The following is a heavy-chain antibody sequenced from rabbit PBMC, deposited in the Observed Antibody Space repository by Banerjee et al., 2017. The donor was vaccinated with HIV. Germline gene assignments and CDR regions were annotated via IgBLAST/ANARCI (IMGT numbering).Heavy chain of an antibody. CDR2: VDTGDGTT. CDR3: ARAYNSGWGGYFNL. D-gene: IGHD4-1*01. J-gene: IGHJ4*01. Sequence: QEQLVESGGGLVQPERSLTLTCKASGIDISRYNMQWVRQSPGKGLEWIASVDTGDGTTYYASWVNGRFTVSLDNAQNTVFLQMTSLTPADTATYFCARAYNSGWGGYFNLWGPGTLVTVS. V-gene: IGHV1S47*01. CDR1: GIDISRYN.